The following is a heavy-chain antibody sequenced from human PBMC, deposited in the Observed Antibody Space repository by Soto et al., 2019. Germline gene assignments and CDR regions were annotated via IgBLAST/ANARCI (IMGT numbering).Heavy chain of an antibody. CDR1: GGSVSSGGYS. Sequence: PWETLSLTCVLTGGSVSSGGYSWNWIRQPPGKALEWIGFIFDSESTFYNPSLKSRVTISVERSKNQFSLRLTSVTAADTAVYYCARERRYCSGGACSDGLDVWGPGTTVTVSS. D-gene: IGHD2-15*01. J-gene: IGHJ6*02. V-gene: IGHV4-30-2*01. CDR2: IFDSEST. CDR3: ARERRYCSGGACSDGLDV.